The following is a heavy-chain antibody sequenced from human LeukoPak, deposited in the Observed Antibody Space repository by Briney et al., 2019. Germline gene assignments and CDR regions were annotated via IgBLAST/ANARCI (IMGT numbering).Heavy chain of an antibody. Sequence: GGSLRLSCAASGFTFSSYAMSWVRQAPGKGLEWVSGISGSGGGTYYADSVKGRFTISRDNSKNTLYLQMNSLRAEDTALYYCAKVGSSWSFLGDRGYYFDYWGQGTLVTVSS. J-gene: IGHJ4*02. D-gene: IGHD6-13*01. CDR2: ISGSGGGT. V-gene: IGHV3-23*01. CDR3: AKVGSSWSFLGDRGYYFDY. CDR1: GFTFSSYA.